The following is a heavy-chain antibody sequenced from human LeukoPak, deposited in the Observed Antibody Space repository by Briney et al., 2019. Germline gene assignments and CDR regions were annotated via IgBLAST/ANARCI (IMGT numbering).Heavy chain of an antibody. CDR1: GFSFSDYS. V-gene: IGHV3-48*01. J-gene: IGHJ4*02. CDR2: IRSSTSNI. Sequence: QPGGSLRLSCTASGFSFSDYSMNWVRQAPGKGLKWVSYIRSSTSNIFYAESVKGRFTVSRDNAKNSLYLHMNSLRAEDTAVYYCARDRWHYGSGSGFFDYWGQGTLVAVSS. CDR3: ARDRWHYGSGSGFFDY. D-gene: IGHD3-3*02.